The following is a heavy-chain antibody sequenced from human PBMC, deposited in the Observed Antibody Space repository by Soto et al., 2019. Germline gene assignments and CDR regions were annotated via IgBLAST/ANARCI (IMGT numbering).Heavy chain of an antibody. Sequence: PXETLSLTVTVSGGSISSGDYYWSWIRQPPGKGLEWIGYIYYSGSTYYNPSLKSRVTISVDTSKNQFSLKLSSVTAADTAVYYCARDSRRITMVRGAHVDYWGQGTLVTVSS. J-gene: IGHJ4*02. CDR1: GGSISSGDYY. V-gene: IGHV4-30-4*01. CDR2: IYYSGST. D-gene: IGHD3-10*01. CDR3: ARDSRRITMVRGAHVDY.